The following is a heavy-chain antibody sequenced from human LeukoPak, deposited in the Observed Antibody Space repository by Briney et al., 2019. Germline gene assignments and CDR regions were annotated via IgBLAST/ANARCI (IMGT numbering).Heavy chain of an antibody. J-gene: IGHJ4*02. Sequence: SETLSLTCTVSGGSVSSGSYYWSWIRQPPGKGLEWIGYIYYSGSTNYNPSLKSRVTISVDTSKNQFSLKLSSVTAADTAVYYCARGSHWNYVDYWGQGTLVTVSS. CDR1: GGSVSSGSYY. CDR2: IYYSGST. V-gene: IGHV4-61*01. CDR3: ARGSHWNYVDY. D-gene: IGHD1-1*01.